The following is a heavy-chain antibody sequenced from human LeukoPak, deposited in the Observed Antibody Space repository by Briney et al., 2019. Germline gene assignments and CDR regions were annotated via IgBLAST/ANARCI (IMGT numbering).Heavy chain of an antibody. V-gene: IGHV3-7*01. CDR3: ARREPNFIVGATPDYYFDY. CDR2: IKQDGSEI. Sequence: GGSLRLTCAAPVFTFSNYWMGCVRQAPGKGREWVANIKQDGSEIYYVDSVKGRFTISRDNAKNLLYLQMNSLRAEDTAVYYCARREPNFIVGATPDYYFDYWGQGTLVTVSS. J-gene: IGHJ4*02. D-gene: IGHD1-26*01. CDR1: VFTFSNYW.